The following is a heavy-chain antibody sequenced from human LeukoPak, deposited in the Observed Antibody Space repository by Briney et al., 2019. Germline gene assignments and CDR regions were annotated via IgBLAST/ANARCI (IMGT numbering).Heavy chain of an antibody. CDR2: ISGSGGST. J-gene: IGHJ4*02. CDR3: HLTGPYYTFDY. D-gene: IGHD3-3*01. V-gene: IGHV3-23*01. CDR1: GFTFSNYA. Sequence: GGSLRLSCAASGFTFSNYALHWVRQAPGKGLEWVSAISGSGGSTYYADSVKGRFTISRDNSKNTLYLQMNSLRAEDTAVYYCHLTGPYYTFDYWGQGTLVTVSS.